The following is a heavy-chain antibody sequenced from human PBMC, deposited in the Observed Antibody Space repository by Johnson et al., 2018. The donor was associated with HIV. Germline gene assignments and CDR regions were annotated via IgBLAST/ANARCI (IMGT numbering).Heavy chain of an antibody. CDR2: ISYDGSNK. V-gene: IGHV3-30-3*01. CDR3: AKDAQEWELWGDGAFDI. D-gene: IGHD1-26*01. Sequence: VQLVESGGGVVQPGRSLRLSCAASGFTFSSYAMHSVRPAPGKGLEWVAVISYDGSNKYYADSVKGRFTISRDNSKNTLYLQMNSLRAEDTAVYYCAKDAQEWELWGDGAFDIWGQGTMVTVSS. CDR1: GFTFSSYA. J-gene: IGHJ3*02.